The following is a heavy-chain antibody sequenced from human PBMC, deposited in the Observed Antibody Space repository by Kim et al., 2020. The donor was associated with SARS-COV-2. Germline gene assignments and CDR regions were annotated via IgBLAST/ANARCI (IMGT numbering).Heavy chain of an antibody. D-gene: IGHD3-10*01. Sequence: SRVTISVDTSKNQFSLKLSSVTAADTAVYYCARTVGGSGSYFHYYYGMDVWGQGTTVTVSS. CDR3: ARTVGGSGSYFHYYYGMDV. V-gene: IGHV4-30-2*04. J-gene: IGHJ6*02.